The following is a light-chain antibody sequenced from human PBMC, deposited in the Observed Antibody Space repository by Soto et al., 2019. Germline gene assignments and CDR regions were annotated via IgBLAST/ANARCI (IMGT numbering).Light chain of an antibody. V-gene: IGKV3-15*01. CDR1: QSISTI. CDR2: GAS. J-gene: IGKJ5*01. Sequence: ELVLPQSQATLSFSPGERATLSCRTSQSISTILAWYQQRPGQAPRLLIYGASTRATGIPARFSGSGSGTEFTLTISSLQSEDFAVYYCQQYYDWPITFGQGTRLEIK. CDR3: QQYYDWPIT.